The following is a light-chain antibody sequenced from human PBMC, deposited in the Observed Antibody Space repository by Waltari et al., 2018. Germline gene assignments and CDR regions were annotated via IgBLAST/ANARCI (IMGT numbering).Light chain of an antibody. CDR1: SSDVGYYNY. Sequence: QSALTQPRSVSGSPGQSVTISCTGTSSDVGYYNYVSWYQQHPGKAPKLMIYDVNERPSGVPDRFSGAKSGTTASLTISGLQAEDEADYSCCSYAGSYLRVFGGGTKLTVL. CDR3: CSYAGSYLRV. J-gene: IGLJ2*01. V-gene: IGLV2-11*01. CDR2: DVN.